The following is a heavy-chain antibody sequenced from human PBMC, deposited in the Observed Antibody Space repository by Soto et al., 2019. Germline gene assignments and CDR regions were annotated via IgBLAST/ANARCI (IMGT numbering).Heavy chain of an antibody. CDR1: GGSVSSSPYF. J-gene: IGHJ3*01. Sequence: QMQLQQSGPGLVKPSETLSLTCTVSGGSVSSSPYFWGWIRQPPGQGLEWIGSISYGGTTFSNPSLQNRVVLSLDTSHHPSSLQLPSVTAADTAVFYCVRSHGPTWSSYRYAFDLWGRGTLVTVS. CDR3: VRSHGPTWSSYRYAFDL. CDR2: ISYGGTT. V-gene: IGHV4-39*01. D-gene: IGHD1-26*01.